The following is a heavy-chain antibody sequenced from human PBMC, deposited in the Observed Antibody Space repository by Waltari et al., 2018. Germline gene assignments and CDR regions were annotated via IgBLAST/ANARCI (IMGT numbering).Heavy chain of an antibody. V-gene: IGHV4-61*02. CDR1: GGSISSGSYY. CDR3: AREGIYSSATDARFDP. CDR2: MYTSGSA. J-gene: IGHJ5*02. D-gene: IGHD6-25*01. Sequence: QVQLQESGPGLVKPSQTLSLTCTVSGGSISSGSYYWSWIRQSAGKGLEWIGRMYTSGSANYSPSLKSQVTISVDTSKNQFSLKLSSVTAADTAVYYCAREGIYSSATDARFDPWGQGTLVTVSS.